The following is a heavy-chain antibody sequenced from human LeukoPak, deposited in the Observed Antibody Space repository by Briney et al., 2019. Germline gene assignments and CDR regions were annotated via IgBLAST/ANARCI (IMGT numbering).Heavy chain of an antibody. Sequence: PGRSLRLSCAASGFTFSSYAMHWVRQAPGKGLEWVAVISYDGSNKYYADSVKGRFTISRDNTKNTLYLQMNSLRAEDTAVYYCARARVADSHLDYWGQGTLVTVSS. CDR3: ARARVADSHLDY. D-gene: IGHD6-19*01. J-gene: IGHJ4*02. V-gene: IGHV3-30*04. CDR2: ISYDGSNK. CDR1: GFTFSSYA.